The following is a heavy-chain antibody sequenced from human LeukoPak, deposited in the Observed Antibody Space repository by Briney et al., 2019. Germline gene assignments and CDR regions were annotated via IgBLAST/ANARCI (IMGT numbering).Heavy chain of an antibody. Sequence: GGSLRLSCAASGFTFSSYEMNWVRQAPGKGLEWVSYISSSGSTIYYADSVKGRFTISRDNAKNSLYLQMNSLRAEDTAVYYCARDLAAARGYYYYYGMDVWGKGNTVTVSS. CDR3: ARDLAAARGYYYYYGMDV. CDR2: ISSSGSTI. V-gene: IGHV3-48*03. J-gene: IGHJ6*04. CDR1: GFTFSSYE. D-gene: IGHD6-13*01.